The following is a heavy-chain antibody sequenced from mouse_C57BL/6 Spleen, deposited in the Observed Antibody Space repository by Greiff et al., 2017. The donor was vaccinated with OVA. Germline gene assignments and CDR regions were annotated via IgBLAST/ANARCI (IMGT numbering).Heavy chain of an antibody. CDR3: AREEADISGYGAY. CDR2: IYPGSGST. J-gene: IGHJ3*01. CDR1: GYTFTSYW. Sequence: QVQLQQSGAELVKPGASVKMSCKASGYTFTSYWITWVKQRPGQGLEWIGDIYPGSGSTNYNEKLKSKATLTVDKSSSTAYMQLSSLTSEDAAVYYCAREEADISGYGAYWGQGTLVTVSA. V-gene: IGHV1-55*01. D-gene: IGHD3-2*02.